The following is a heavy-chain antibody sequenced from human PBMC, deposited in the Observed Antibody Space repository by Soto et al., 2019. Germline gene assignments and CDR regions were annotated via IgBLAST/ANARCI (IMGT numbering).Heavy chain of an antibody. Sequence: VQLVQSEAEVKKPGASVKVSCKASGYTLSSYGIHWVRQAPGQRLEWMGWINGGNGDTMYAQKFQDRVTMTRGTSANTAYMEASSLASKDTAVYYCARGRSLFRAGDTSVNFFDYWGQGTLVTVSS. J-gene: IGHJ4*02. CDR3: ARGRSLFRAGDTSVNFFDY. CDR2: INGGNGDT. D-gene: IGHD1-26*01. V-gene: IGHV1-3*01. CDR1: GYTLSSYG.